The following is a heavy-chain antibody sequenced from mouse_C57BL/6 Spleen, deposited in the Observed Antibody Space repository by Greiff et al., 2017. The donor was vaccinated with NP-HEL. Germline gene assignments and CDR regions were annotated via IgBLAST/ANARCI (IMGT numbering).Heavy chain of an antibody. D-gene: IGHD1-1*01. CDR1: GYTFTSYW. J-gene: IGHJ2*01. CDR3: ARETTVVASFDY. CDR2: IHPNSGST. V-gene: IGHV1-64*01. Sequence: VQLQQPGAELVKPGASVKLSCKASGYTFTSYWMHWVKQRPGQGLEWIGMIHPNSGSTNYNEKFKSKATLTVDKSSSTAYMQLSSLTSEYSAVYYCARETTVVASFDYWGQGTTLTVSS.